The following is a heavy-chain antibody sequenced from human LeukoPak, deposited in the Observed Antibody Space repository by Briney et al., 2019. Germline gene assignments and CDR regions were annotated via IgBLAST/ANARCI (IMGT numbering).Heavy chain of an antibody. V-gene: IGHV4-59*01. CDR2: MYYRGST. CDR3: ARGDGDDFKYFDP. CDR1: GGSISSYS. J-gene: IGHJ5*02. Sequence: PSETLSLTCTVSGGSISSYSWNWIRQPPGRGLEWIGYMYYRGSTNFNPSLRSRVTMSLDTSKNQFSLKLTSVTAADTAVYYCARGDGDDFKYFDPWGQGTLVTVSS. D-gene: IGHD2-21*01.